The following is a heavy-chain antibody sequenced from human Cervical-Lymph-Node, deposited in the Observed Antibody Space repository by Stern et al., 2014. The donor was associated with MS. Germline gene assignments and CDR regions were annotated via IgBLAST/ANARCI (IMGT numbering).Heavy chain of an antibody. D-gene: IGHD1-26*01. CDR2: ISYDGRDK. V-gene: IGHV3-30*04. CDR3: AKGGSGSYLD. J-gene: IGHJ4*02. Sequence: VPLVESGGGVVPPGRSLRLSCAASGFVFRRYALHWVRQAPGTGLEWVALISYDGRDKYYTDSVKGRFTVSRDNSNNTVDLEMNSLRLEDTAVYYCAKGGSGSYLDWGQGSLVTVSS. CDR1: GFVFRRYA.